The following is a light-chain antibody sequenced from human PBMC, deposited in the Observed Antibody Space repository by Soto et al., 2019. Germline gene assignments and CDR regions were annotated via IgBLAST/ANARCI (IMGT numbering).Light chain of an antibody. J-gene: IGKJ1*01. CDR3: QKYNRAPWT. CDR1: QGIGNR. V-gene: IGKV1-27*01. Sequence: DIQMTQSPSSLSTPLGDRVIITCRASQGIGNRLAWYQQKPGKVPKLLIYDASTLHSGVPSRFSGAGSGTDFTLIISSLQPEDVATYYCQKYNRAPWTFGQGTQVEIK. CDR2: DAS.